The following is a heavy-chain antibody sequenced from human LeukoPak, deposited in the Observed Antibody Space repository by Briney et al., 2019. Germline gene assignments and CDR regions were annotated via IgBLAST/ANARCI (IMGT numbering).Heavy chain of an antibody. V-gene: IGHV4-31*03. CDR2: IYYSGST. D-gene: IGHD6-19*01. J-gene: IGHJ4*02. CDR1: GGSISSGGYY. Sequence: SETLSLTCTVSGGSISSGGYYWSWIRQHPGKGLEWIGYIYYSGSTYYNPSLKSRVTISVDTSKNQFSLKLSSVTAADTAVYYCARELRGYSSGWYGRGVVTTFDYWGQGTLVTVSS. CDR3: ARELRGYSSGWYGRGVVTTFDY.